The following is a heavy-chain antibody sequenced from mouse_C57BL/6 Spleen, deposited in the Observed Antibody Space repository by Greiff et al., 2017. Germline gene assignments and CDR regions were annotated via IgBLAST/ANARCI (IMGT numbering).Heavy chain of an antibody. CDR1: GFTFSSYT. CDR2: ISGGGGNT. CDR3: ARHPYGNYEYFDV. J-gene: IGHJ1*03. Sequence: EVKLVESGGGLVKPRGSLKLSCAASGFTFSSYTMSWVRQTPEKRLEWVATISGGGGNTYYPDSVKGRFTISRDNAKNTLYLQMSSLRSEDTALYYCARHPYGNYEYFDVWGTGTTVTVSS. D-gene: IGHD2-1*01. V-gene: IGHV5-9*01.